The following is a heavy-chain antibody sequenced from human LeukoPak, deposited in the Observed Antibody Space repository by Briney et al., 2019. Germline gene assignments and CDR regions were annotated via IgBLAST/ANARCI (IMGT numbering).Heavy chain of an antibody. D-gene: IGHD3-22*01. CDR3: TRAPPGMTMMTDY. CDR2: VSTNDGNT. J-gene: IGHJ4*02. Sequence: ASVKVSCKASGYTFTNYHIAWVRQAPGQGLEWMGWVSTNDGNTVYAQRLQGRVTMTTDTSTSVAYMELRSLSSDDTAVYYCTRAPPGMTMMTDYWGQGTLVTVSS. V-gene: IGHV1-18*01. CDR1: GYTFTNYH.